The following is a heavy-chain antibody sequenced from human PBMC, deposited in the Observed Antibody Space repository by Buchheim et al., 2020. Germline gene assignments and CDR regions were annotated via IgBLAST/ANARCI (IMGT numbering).Heavy chain of an antibody. D-gene: IGHD4-17*01. CDR3: ASPNPWFGDYMLGRYYFDF. Sequence: QVQLVQSGAEVKKPGSSVKVSCTASGGTFSSHAFTWVRQAPGQGLEWMGGIIPPFGTANYAQKFQGRFTIPADKSTSTAYMELNILRSEDTAVYYCASPNPWFGDYMLGRYYFDFWGQGTL. CDR1: GGTFSSHA. CDR2: IIPPFGTA. J-gene: IGHJ4*02. V-gene: IGHV1-69*06.